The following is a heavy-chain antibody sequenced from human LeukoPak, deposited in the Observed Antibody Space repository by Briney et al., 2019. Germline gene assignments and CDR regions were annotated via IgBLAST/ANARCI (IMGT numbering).Heavy chain of an antibody. CDR3: ARVCRDSSGYGAFDI. V-gene: IGHV3-7*02. CDR1: GFTFSYFW. CDR2: INLDGTER. Sequence: PGGSLRLSCTASGFTFSYFWMSWVRQAPGKGLEWVANINLDGTERHYVDSVKGRFTISRDNARKSLYLQMNSLRDEDTAVYYCARVCRDSSGYGAFDIWGQGTMVTVSS. J-gene: IGHJ3*02. D-gene: IGHD3-22*01.